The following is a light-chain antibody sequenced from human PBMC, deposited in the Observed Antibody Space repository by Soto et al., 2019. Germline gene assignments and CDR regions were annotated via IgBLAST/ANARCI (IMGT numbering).Light chain of an antibody. J-gene: IGLJ1*01. Sequence: QSVLTQPPSASGSPGQSVTISCTGTSSDVGGYNYLSWYQHRPGKAPQLIIYEVTKRPSGVPNRFCGSKSGNTASLTVSGLQADDEADYFCMSYAGMYTYVFGTGTQLPVL. CDR3: MSYAGMYTYV. CDR1: SSDVGGYNY. V-gene: IGLV2-8*01. CDR2: EVT.